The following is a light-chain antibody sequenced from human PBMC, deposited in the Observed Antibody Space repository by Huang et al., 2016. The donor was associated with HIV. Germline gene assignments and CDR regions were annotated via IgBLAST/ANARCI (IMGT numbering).Light chain of an antibody. CDR1: RSVSTN. CDR3: HQYNNWLLS. V-gene: IGKV3-15*01. CDR2: GSS. J-gene: IGKJ4*01. Sequence: IVMTQSPATLSVSPGERVTLSCRANRSVSTNLAWYQQTPGQAPRLLIYGSSTRAPGVPARFSGSGSGTDFSLTINSLQSEDFALYYCHQYNNWLLSFGGGTRVDI.